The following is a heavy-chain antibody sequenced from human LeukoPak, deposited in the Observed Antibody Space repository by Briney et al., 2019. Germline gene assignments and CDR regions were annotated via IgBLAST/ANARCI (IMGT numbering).Heavy chain of an antibody. V-gene: IGHV3-7*01. D-gene: IGHD2-2*01. Sequence: GGSLRLSCAASGFTFSSYWMSWVRQAPGKGLEWVANIKQDGSEKYYVDSVKGRFTISRDNAKNSLYLQMNSLRAEDTAVYYCARRGYWCSSTSCYRSQDAEYFQHWGQGTLVTVSS. CDR2: IKQDGSEK. CDR1: GFTFSSYW. J-gene: IGHJ1*01. CDR3: ARRGYWCSSTSCYRSQDAEYFQH.